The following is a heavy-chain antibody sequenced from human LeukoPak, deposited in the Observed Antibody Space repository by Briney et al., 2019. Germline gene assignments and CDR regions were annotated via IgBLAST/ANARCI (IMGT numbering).Heavy chain of an antibody. CDR3: ARHLPEAGYPYFDY. V-gene: IGHV4-59*08. J-gene: IGHJ4*02. CDR1: GGSISPYY. Sequence: SSETLSLTCTVSGGSISPYYWSWLRQPPGKTLEGLGYIYFTGSTNYNPSLKSRLTISLHTSKNQFSLHLSSVTAADTAVYYCARHLPEAGYPYFDYWGQVALVTVSS. CDR2: IYFTGST. D-gene: IGHD6-19*01.